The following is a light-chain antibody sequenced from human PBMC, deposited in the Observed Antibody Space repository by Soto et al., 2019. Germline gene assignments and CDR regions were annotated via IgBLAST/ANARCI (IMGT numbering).Light chain of an antibody. CDR3: SPYATTNAVE. CDR1: SSDVGAYDY. CDR2: DVN. Sequence: QSALTQPASVSGSPGQSLTISCTGTSSDVGAYDYVSWYQQHPGKAPKLIIYDVNHRPSGVSTRFSGSKSGNTASLTIYGRRNEDEAFYYCSPYATTNAVEFGGGTQLTV. V-gene: IGLV2-14*03. J-gene: IGLJ2*01.